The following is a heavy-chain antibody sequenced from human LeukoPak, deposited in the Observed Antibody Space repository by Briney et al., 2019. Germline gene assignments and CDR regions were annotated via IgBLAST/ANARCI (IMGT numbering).Heavy chain of an antibody. D-gene: IGHD3-22*01. V-gene: IGHV1-46*01. CDR3: TREGVYSPDGSGYHRDAFDI. J-gene: IGHJ3*02. Sequence: ASVKVSCKASGYTFTSYYMHWVRQAPGQGLEWMGIINPSGGGTSYAQKFQGRVTMTRDTSTSTVYMELSSLTSEDTAVYYCTREGVYSPDGSGYHRDAFDIWGQGTVVTVSS. CDR1: GYTFTSYY. CDR2: INPSGGGT.